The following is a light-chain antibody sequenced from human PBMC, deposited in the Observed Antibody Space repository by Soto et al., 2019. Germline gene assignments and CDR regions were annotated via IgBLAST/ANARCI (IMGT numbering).Light chain of an antibody. CDR1: SSDVGGYNY. Sequence: QSALTQPPSASGFPGQSVTISCTGTSSDVGGYNYVSWYQHHPGKAPKLIIHEVNMRPSGVPNRFSGSKSGNTASLTVPGLQAEDEADYYCSSYAGIYNYLFGTGTKVT. V-gene: IGLV2-8*01. CDR3: SSYAGIYNYL. CDR2: EVN. J-gene: IGLJ1*01.